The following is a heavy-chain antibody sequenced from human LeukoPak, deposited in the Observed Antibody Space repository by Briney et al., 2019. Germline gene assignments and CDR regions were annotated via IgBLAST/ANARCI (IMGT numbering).Heavy chain of an antibody. Sequence: SETLSLTCTVSGVFISSYYWSWLRQPPGKGLEWFGHLYYSGSTNYNPSLKSRVTISVDTSKNQFSLKLSSVTAADTAMYYCARVGSGFYSPDYWGQGTLVTVSS. V-gene: IGHV4-59*01. CDR1: GVFISSYY. CDR3: ARVGSGFYSPDY. D-gene: IGHD6-19*01. CDR2: LYYSGST. J-gene: IGHJ4*02.